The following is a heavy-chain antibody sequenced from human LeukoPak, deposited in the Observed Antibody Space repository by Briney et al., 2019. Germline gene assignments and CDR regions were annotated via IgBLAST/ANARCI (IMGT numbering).Heavy chain of an antibody. CDR2: IYSGGST. Sequence: GSLRLYCAASGFTVSSNYVSWVRQAPGKGLEWVSVIYSGGSTYYADSVKGRFTISRDNSKNTLYLQMNSLRAEDTAVYYCARGDWNDGLDYWGQGTLVTVSS. J-gene: IGHJ4*02. D-gene: IGHD1-1*01. V-gene: IGHV3-53*01. CDR3: ARGDWNDGLDY. CDR1: GFTVSSNY.